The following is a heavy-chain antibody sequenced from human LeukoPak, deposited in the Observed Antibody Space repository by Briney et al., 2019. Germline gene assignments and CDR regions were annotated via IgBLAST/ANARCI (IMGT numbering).Heavy chain of an antibody. D-gene: IGHD3-10*01. CDR3: ARWRFGELSYFDY. CDR1: GFTFSSYW. J-gene: IGHJ4*02. V-gene: IGHV3-7*03. Sequence: GGSLRLSCAASGFTFSSYWMSWVRQAPGKGLEWVANIKQDGSENYYVDSVKGRFTISRDNAKNSLYLQMNSLRAEDTAVYYCARWRFGELSYFDYWGQGTPVTVSS. CDR2: IKQDGSEN.